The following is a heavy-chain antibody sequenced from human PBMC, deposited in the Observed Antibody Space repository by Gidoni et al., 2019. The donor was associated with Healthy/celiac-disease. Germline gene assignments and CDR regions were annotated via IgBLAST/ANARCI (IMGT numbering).Heavy chain of an antibody. CDR3: ARDFFHHRLTAIPVDY. Sequence: QVQLVESGGGVVQPGRSLRLSCAASGFTFSSYGMHWVRQAPGKGLGWVAVIWYDGSNKYYADSVKGRFTISRDNSKNTLYLQMNSLRAEDTAVYYCARDFFHHRLTAIPVDYWGQGTLVTVSS. V-gene: IGHV3-33*01. J-gene: IGHJ4*02. CDR1: GFTFSSYG. CDR2: IWYDGSNK. D-gene: IGHD2-21*02.